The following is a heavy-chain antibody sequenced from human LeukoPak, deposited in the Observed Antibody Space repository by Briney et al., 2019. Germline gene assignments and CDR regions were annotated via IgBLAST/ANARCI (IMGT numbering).Heavy chain of an antibody. V-gene: IGHV1-2*06. CDR1: GYTFTGYY. CDR3: ETLSLPRGRATMVQEGY. Sequence: ASVKVSCKASGYTFTGYYMHWVRQAPGQGLEWMGRINPNSGGTNYAQKFQGRVTMTRDTSISTAYMELSRLRSDDTAVYYCETLSLPRGRATMVQEGYWGQGTLVTVSS. D-gene: IGHD1-26*01. J-gene: IGHJ4*02. CDR2: INPNSGGT.